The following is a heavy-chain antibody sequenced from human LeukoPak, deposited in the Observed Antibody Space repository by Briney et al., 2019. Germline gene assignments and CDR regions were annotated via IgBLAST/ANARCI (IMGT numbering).Heavy chain of an antibody. Sequence: SETLSLTCTVSGGSISSSSYYWGWIRQPPGKGLEWIGSIYYSGSTYYNPSLKSRVTISVDTSKNQFSLKLSSVTAADTAVYYCARASRPWGFRGAGYYFDYWGQGTLVTVSS. CDR2: IYYSGST. D-gene: IGHD3-10*01. V-gene: IGHV4-39*01. CDR3: ARASRPWGFRGAGYYFDY. J-gene: IGHJ4*02. CDR1: GGSISSSSYY.